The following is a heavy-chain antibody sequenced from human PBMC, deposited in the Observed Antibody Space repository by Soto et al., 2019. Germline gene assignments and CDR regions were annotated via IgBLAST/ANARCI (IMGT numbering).Heavy chain of an antibody. CDR3: ERDNDHTHYAHLDY. J-gene: IGHJ4*02. D-gene: IGHD4-17*01. CDR1: GYTFTSYC. Sequence: SVKGSCKASGYTFTSYCISGVGQAPGQGREGMGWSSAYNGNTKYAQKLQGRVPMTTHTSPSTAYMELRSLRSDDTAVYYCERDNDHTHYAHLDYWGQGTQVNVSS. V-gene: IGHV1-18*01. CDR2: SSAYNGNT.